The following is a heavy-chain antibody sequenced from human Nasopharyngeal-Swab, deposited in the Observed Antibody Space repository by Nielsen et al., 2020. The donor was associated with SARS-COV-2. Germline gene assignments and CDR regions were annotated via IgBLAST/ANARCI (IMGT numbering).Heavy chain of an antibody. Sequence: VRQMPGKGLEWMGRIDPSDSYTNYSPSFQGHVTISADKSISTAYLQWSSLKASDTAMYYCARHLRRRGLYYYYYMDVWGKGTTVTVSS. CDR3: ARHLRRRGLYYYYYMDV. V-gene: IGHV5-10-1*01. J-gene: IGHJ6*03. D-gene: IGHD3-10*01. CDR2: IDPSDSYT.